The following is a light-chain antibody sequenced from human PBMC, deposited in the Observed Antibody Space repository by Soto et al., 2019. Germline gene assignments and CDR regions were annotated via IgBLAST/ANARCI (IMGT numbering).Light chain of an antibody. Sequence: QSVLTQPPSASGSPGQSVTISCTGTSSDVGVYNSVSWYQQHPAQAPKLMIYDVSKRPSGVPDRFSGSKSGNTASLTASGLQAENEADYYCSSYAGTHIVFGTGTKVTVL. V-gene: IGLV2-8*01. CDR3: SSYAGTHIV. CDR1: SSDVGVYNS. J-gene: IGLJ1*01. CDR2: DVS.